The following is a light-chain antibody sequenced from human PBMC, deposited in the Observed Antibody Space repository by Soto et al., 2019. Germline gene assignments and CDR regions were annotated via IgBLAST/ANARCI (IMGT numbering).Light chain of an antibody. CDR3: SSYTTSNTRQIV. V-gene: IGLV2-14*01. J-gene: IGLJ1*01. CDR2: DVS. Sequence: QSALTQPASVSGSPGQSITISCTGTSSDASGYNYVTWYQQHPGKAPKFMIYDVSNRPSGVSNRFSSSKSGNTASLTISGLQAEDEADYYCSSYTTSNTRQIVFGTGTKVTVL. CDR1: SSDASGYNY.